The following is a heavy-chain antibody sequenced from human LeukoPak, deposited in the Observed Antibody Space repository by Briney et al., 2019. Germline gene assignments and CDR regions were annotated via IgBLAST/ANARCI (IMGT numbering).Heavy chain of an antibody. CDR2: INHSGRT. D-gene: IGHD6-13*01. J-gene: IGHJ4*02. CDR1: GGSLSGYY. CDR3: ATRDPFIAAAPSD. V-gene: IGHV4-34*01. Sequence: PSETLSLTCVVYGGSLSGYYWTWIRQPPEKGLEWIGEINHSGRTKYNPSLMSRVTISVDTSKNQFSLKLSSVTAADTAVYYCATRDPFIAAAPSDWGQGTLVTVSS.